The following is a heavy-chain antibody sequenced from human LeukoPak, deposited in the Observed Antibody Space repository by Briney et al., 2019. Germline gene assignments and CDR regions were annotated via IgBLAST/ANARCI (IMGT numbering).Heavy chain of an antibody. D-gene: IGHD3-10*01. J-gene: IGHJ4*02. Sequence: GESLKISCKASGFSFGDYWIGWVRQTPEKGLEWMGIIHLGDSKTIYSPAFQSQVSVSVDKTITTAYLQWSSLKASDTGMYYCARRYLYGSGIFFDYWGQGALVTVSS. V-gene: IGHV5-51*01. CDR1: GFSFGDYW. CDR2: IHLGDSKT. CDR3: ARRYLYGSGIFFDY.